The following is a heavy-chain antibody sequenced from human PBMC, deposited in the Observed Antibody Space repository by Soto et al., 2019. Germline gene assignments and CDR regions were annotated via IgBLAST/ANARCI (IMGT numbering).Heavy chain of an antibody. CDR3: ARHSLALRKNNWFDP. Sequence: SETLSLTCTVSGDSIISSDFYWGWVRQPPGKGLEWIGSIFYLGSSYYNPSLKSRVTMSVDTSKNQFSLRLRSVTAADTALYFCARHSLALRKNNWFDPWGQGIMVAVSS. CDR2: IFYLGSS. J-gene: IGHJ5*02. D-gene: IGHD3-3*02. CDR1: GDSIISSDFY. V-gene: IGHV4-39*01.